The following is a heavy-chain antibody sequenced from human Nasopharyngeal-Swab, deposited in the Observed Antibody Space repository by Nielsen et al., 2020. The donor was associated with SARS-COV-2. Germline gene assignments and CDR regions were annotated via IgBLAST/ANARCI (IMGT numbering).Heavy chain of an antibody. J-gene: IGHJ4*02. CDR1: GFTFGTYW. V-gene: IGHV3-74*01. Sequence: GESLKIPCAASGFTFGTYWMHWVRQAPGKGLEWVSRINSDGSSTGDADSVKGRFTVSRDNAKNTLYLQMNSLRAEDTAVYYCARGYAAMGFFDYWGQGTLVTVSS. CDR2: INSDGSST. CDR3: ARGYAAMGFFDY. D-gene: IGHD2-2*01.